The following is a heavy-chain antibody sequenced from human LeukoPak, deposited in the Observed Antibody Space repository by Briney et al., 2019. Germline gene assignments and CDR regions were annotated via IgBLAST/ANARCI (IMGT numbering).Heavy chain of an antibody. V-gene: IGHV3-49*04. CDR1: GFTFGDYT. CDR2: FRTKPYGGTA. CDR3: SRGWFSRYCTGGSCHLDS. D-gene: IGHD2-8*02. Sequence: PGRSLRLSCTASGFTFGDYTLTWVRQAPGKGLEWVGFFRTKPYGGTADYAASVKGRFTISRDDSKSIAYLQLNSLKTEDTALYFCSRGWFSRYCTGGSCHLDSWGQGALVTVSS. J-gene: IGHJ4*02.